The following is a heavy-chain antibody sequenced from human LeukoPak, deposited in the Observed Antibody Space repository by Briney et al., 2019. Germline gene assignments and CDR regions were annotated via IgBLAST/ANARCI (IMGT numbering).Heavy chain of an antibody. CDR3: GTSYSSSGGGDY. J-gene: IGHJ4*02. CDR2: ISYDGSNK. V-gene: IGHV3-30-3*01. Sequence: PGGSLRLSCAASGFTFSSYAMHWVRQAPGKGLEWVAVISYDGSNKYYADSVKGRFTISRDNSKSTLYLQMNSLRAEDTAVYYCGTSYSSSGGGDYWGQGTLVTVSS. CDR1: GFTFSSYA. D-gene: IGHD6-6*01.